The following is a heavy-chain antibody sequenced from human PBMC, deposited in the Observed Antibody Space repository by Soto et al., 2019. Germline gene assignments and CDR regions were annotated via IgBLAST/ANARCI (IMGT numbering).Heavy chain of an antibody. J-gene: IGHJ4*02. Sequence: PGGSLRLSCAASGFTFSSYAMHWVRQAPGKGLEWVAVISYDGSNKYYADSVKGRFTISRDNSKNTLYLQMNSLRAEDTAVYYCARGITMVRGVFDYWGQG. CDR2: ISYDGSNK. D-gene: IGHD3-10*01. V-gene: IGHV3-30-3*01. CDR1: GFTFSSYA. CDR3: ARGITMVRGVFDY.